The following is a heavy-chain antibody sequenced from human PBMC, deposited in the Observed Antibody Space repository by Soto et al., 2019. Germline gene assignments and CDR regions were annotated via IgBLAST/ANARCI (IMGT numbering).Heavy chain of an antibody. CDR2: IYDSGST. J-gene: IGHJ6*02. CDR1: GGSISSGSYY. CDR3: ATRTDYYYGSGSLGGMDV. V-gene: IGHV4-31*03. D-gene: IGHD3-10*01. Sequence: QVQLQESGPGLVTPPQTLSLPCTVSGGSISSGSYYWSWTRQLPGKGLAGIGYIYDSGSTYYNPSLKSRVTISVDTSKNQFSLKLNSVTAADTAVYYCATRTDYYYGSGSLGGMDVWGQGTTVTVSS.